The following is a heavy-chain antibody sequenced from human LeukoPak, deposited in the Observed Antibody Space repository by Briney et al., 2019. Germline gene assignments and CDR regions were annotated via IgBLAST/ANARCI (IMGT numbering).Heavy chain of an antibody. CDR3: ARITAAPGSGGPLGH. D-gene: IGHD6-13*01. CDR1: GFTFSSSW. J-gene: IGHJ4*02. CDR2: IKCDGSEK. Sequence: GGSLRLSCAASGFTFSSSWMHWVCQAPEKGLEWVADIKCDGSEKYYVDSVKGRLTISRDNAKNSLYLQMNSLRAEDTAVYYCARITAAPGSGGPLGHWGQGTLVTVSS. V-gene: IGHV3-52*01.